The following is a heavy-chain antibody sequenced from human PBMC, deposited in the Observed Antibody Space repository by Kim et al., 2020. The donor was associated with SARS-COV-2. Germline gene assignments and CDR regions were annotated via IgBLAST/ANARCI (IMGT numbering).Heavy chain of an antibody. Sequence: ADSMKGRFTISRDKSKNTLYLQMNSRRAEDTGVYYCASVTVYYYYGMDVWGQGTTVTVSS. D-gene: IGHD4-17*01. J-gene: IGHJ6*02. CDR3: ASVTVYYYYGMDV. V-gene: IGHV3-53*01.